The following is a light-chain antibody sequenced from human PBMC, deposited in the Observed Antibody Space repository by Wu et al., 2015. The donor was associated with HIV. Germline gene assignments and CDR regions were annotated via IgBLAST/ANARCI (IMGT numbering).Light chain of an antibody. CDR3: QQRSNWPPRLT. J-gene: IGKJ4*01. Sequence: EVVLTQSPATLSLSPGERATLSCRASQSVGSYLAWYQQRPGQAPRLLIYDASNRATGIPARFSGSGSGTDFTLTISSLEPEDFAVYYCQQRSNWPPRLTFGGGTRGGD. V-gene: IGKV3-11*01. CDR2: DAS. CDR1: QSVGSY.